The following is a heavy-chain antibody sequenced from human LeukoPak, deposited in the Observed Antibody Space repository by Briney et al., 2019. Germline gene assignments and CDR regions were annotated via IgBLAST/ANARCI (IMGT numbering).Heavy chain of an antibody. CDR1: GGSISSSSYY. V-gene: IGHV4-39*07. Sequence: SETLSLTCTASGGSISSSSYYWGWIRQPPGKGLEWIGSIYYSGSTYYNPSLKSRVTISVDTSKDQFSLKLSSVTAADTAVYYCAGGLAVAGTIDYWGQGTLVTVSS. J-gene: IGHJ4*02. CDR2: IYYSGST. D-gene: IGHD6-19*01. CDR3: AGGLAVAGTIDY.